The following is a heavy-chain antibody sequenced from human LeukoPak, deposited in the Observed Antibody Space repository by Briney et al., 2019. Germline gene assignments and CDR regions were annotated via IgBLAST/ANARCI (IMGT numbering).Heavy chain of an antibody. CDR1: GYTFTGYY. D-gene: IGHD2-15*01. V-gene: IGHV1-2*04. Sequence: ASVKVSCKASGYTFTGYYMHWVRQAPGQGLEWVGWINPNSGGTNYAQKFQGWVAMTRDTSISTAYMELSRLRSDDTAVYYCARTYCSGGSCYDYWGQGTLVTVSS. CDR2: INPNSGGT. CDR3: ARTYCSGGSCYDY. J-gene: IGHJ4*02.